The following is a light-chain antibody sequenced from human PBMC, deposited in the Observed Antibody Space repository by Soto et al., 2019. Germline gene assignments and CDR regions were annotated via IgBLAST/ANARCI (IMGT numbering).Light chain of an antibody. V-gene: IGKV2-28*01. CDR1: ESLLYTNGNNY. CDR2: FGS. Sequence: IVMTQSPLSLRVTPGEPASISCRSSESLLYTNGNNYLDWYLQKPGQSPQLLIYFGSTRASGVPDRFSGSGSDTDFTLTISRVEAEDVGVYYCMQALQTRWTFGQGTKWIS. J-gene: IGKJ1*01. CDR3: MQALQTRWT.